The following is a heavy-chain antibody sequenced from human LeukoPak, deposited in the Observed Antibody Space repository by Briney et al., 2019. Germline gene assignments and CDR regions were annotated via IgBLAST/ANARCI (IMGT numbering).Heavy chain of an antibody. J-gene: IGHJ4*02. CDR1: GYTFTGYY. CDR2: LSPNSGDT. D-gene: IGHD6-13*01. Sequence: ASVKVSCKASGYTFTGYYKHWVRQAPGQELEWMGWLSPNSGDTKFAQKFQGRVTMTRDTSISTAYMDLSRLRSDDTAVYYCARATDISSWYLAYWGQGTLVTVSS. CDR3: ARATDISSWYLAY. V-gene: IGHV1-2*02.